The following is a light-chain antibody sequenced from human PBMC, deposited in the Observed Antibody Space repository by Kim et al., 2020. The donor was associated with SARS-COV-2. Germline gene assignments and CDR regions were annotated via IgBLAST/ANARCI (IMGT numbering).Light chain of an antibody. J-gene: IGKJ2*01. CDR2: DAS. Sequence: SFTPGESSTLSRRASESVYSYLAWYQQKPGQSPTLLIYDASNRATGIPARFSGSGSGTDFTLAITSVEPEDSAVYYCQQRRVWPQTFGQGTKLEI. CDR1: ESVYSY. CDR3: QQRRVWPQT. V-gene: IGKV3-11*01.